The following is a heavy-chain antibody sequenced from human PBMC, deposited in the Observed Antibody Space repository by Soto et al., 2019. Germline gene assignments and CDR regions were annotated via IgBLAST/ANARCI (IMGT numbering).Heavy chain of an antibody. CDR1: GFTFSSYG. CDR2: ISYDGSNK. D-gene: IGHD6-13*01. Sequence: QVQLVESGGGVVQPGRSLRLSCAASGFTFSSYGMHWVRQAPGKGLEWVAVISYDGSNKYYADSVKGRFTISRDNSKNTLYLQMNSLRAEDTAVYYCAKGPSRWYPYYYYGMDVWGQGTTVTVSS. V-gene: IGHV3-30*18. J-gene: IGHJ6*02. CDR3: AKGPSRWYPYYYYGMDV.